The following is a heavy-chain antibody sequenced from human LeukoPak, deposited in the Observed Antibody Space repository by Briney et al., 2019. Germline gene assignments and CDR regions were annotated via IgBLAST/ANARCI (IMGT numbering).Heavy chain of an antibody. D-gene: IGHD3-22*01. CDR2: INHFGST. CDR1: GGSFIGYY. Sequence: SETLSLTCAVYGGSFIGYYWSWIRQPPGKGLEWIGEINHFGSTNYNPSLKSRVTISIDTSKNQFSLKLNSVTAADTAVYYCASTPNDYDSSGRFDYWGQGILVTVSS. J-gene: IGHJ4*02. V-gene: IGHV4-34*01. CDR3: ASTPNDYDSSGRFDY.